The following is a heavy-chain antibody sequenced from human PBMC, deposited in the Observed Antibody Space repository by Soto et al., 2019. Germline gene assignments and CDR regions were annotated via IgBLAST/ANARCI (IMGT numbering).Heavy chain of an antibody. Sequence: EVQLVESGGGLVKPGGSLRLSCAASGFTFSSYSMNWVRQAPGKGLEWVSSISSSSSYIYYADSVKGRFTISRDNAKNSLYLQMNSLRAEDTAVYYWSGGPLLRFFEGVSPLGEWGQGTLVTVSS. CDR3: SGGPLLRFFEGVSPLGE. J-gene: IGHJ4*02. CDR2: ISSSSSYI. D-gene: IGHD3-3*01. CDR1: GFTFSSYS. V-gene: IGHV3-21*01.